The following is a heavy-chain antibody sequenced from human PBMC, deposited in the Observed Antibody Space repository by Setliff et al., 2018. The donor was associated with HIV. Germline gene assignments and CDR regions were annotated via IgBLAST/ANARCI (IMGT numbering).Heavy chain of an antibody. CDR3: ARGRTQWPNYNYFDP. D-gene: IGHD6-19*01. CDR1: GGSISSGSYY. V-gene: IGHV4-61*02. CDR2: IYISGST. J-gene: IGHJ5*02. Sequence: ASETLSLTCSVSGGSISSGSYYWSWIRQPAGKGLELIWRIYISGSTNYNPSLKNRVTISVDTSKNRFSLKLSSVTAADTAVYYCARGRTQWPNYNYFDPWGLGTLVTVSS.